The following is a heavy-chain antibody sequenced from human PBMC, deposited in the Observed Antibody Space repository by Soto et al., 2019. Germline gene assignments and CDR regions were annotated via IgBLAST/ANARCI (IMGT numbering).Heavy chain of an antibody. CDR3: AAGAGPPRYS. J-gene: IGHJ4*02. Sequence: QLQLQESGSGLVKPSQTLSLTCAVSGGSISSGGYSWSWIRQPPGKGLEWIGYIYHSGSTYYNPSLRGRATLSTDRSKNQFSLPLSSVTAAGTAVYYWAAGAGPPRYSWAQGTLVTVSS. D-gene: IGHD6-19*01. V-gene: IGHV4-30-2*01. CDR2: IYHSGST. CDR1: GGSISSGGYS.